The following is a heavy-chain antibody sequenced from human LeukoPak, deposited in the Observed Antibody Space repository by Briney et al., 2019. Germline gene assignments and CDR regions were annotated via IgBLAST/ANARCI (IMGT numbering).Heavy chain of an antibody. Sequence: GGSLRLSCAASGFTFSGNWMSWVRQAPGKGLEWVANIKQDGNERYYVDSVKGRFTISRDNAKNSLYLQMNSLRAEDTAVYYCTREYYYGSGSYYAGYWGQGTLVTVSS. CDR2: IKQDGNER. V-gene: IGHV3-7*04. CDR1: GFTFSGNW. J-gene: IGHJ4*02. CDR3: TREYYYGSGSYYAGY. D-gene: IGHD3-10*01.